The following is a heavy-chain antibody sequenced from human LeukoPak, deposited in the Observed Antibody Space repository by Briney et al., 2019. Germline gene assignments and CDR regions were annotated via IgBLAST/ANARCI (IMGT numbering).Heavy chain of an antibody. D-gene: IGHD2-15*01. CDR1: GFTFTSYT. Sequence: GGSLRLSCAASGFTFTSYTMSWVRQAPGKGLEWVSSITNNGVYTYYTDSVKGRFTISGDNANNSLYLQMNSLSAEDTAIYYCARQPQVAHFDYWGQGTLVPVSS. CDR3: ARQPQVAHFDY. J-gene: IGHJ4*02. V-gene: IGHV3-21*01. CDR2: ITNNGVYT.